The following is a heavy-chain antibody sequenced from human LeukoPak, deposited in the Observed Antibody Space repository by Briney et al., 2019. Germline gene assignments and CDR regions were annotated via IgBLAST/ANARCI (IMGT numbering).Heavy chain of an antibody. J-gene: IGHJ4*02. CDR2: IYYSGTT. CDR1: GGSISSGGYY. D-gene: IGHD5-18*01. Sequence: NASETLSLTCTVSGGSISSGGYYRSWIRQHPGKGLEWIGYIYYSGTTYYNPSLKSRLTISVDTSKNQFSLKLSSVTAADTAVYYCAREYSYSYYFDYWGQGTLVTVSS. CDR3: AREYSYSYYFDY. V-gene: IGHV4-31*03.